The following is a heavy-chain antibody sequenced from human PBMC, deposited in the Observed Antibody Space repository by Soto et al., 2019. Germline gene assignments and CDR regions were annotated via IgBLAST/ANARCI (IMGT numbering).Heavy chain of an antibody. Sequence: ASVKVSCKASGYIFTDYYLHWVRQAPGQGLEYMEWINPNTGGTKYSQRFQGRVTMTGGTLLLNWLTSDDTAVYYCARSLSTIGARLDYWGQGTLVTVSS. CDR1: GYIFTDYY. J-gene: IGHJ4*01. CDR3: ARSLSTIGARLDY. V-gene: IGHV1-2*02. D-gene: IGHD6-6*01. CDR2: INPNTGGT.